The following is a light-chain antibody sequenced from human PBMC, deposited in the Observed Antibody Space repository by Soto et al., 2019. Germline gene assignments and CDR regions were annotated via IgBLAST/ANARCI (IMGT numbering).Light chain of an antibody. V-gene: IGKV3-15*01. CDR2: AAS. Sequence: ELVAAQAPATLSVSPGGRAPLSCRASQGLGTNLAWYQQKPGQAPRLLIYAASTRPTGVPGRFSGSGSGTEFTLTISSLQSEDFAVYYCQQYNHWPLTFGGGTQVDIK. J-gene: IGKJ4*01. CDR3: QQYNHWPLT. CDR1: QGLGTN.